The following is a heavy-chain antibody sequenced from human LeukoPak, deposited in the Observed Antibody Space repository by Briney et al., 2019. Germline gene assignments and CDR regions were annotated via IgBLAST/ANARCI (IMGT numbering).Heavy chain of an antibody. Sequence: GGPLRLPCAASGFTFNSYWMIWVRRAPGKGLEWVAQIKQDGSERTYVDSVKGRFTVSRDNAENSLFLQIDSLRVEDTAFYYCVLTTRSKSFDYWGQGTLVTVSS. V-gene: IGHV3-7*01. CDR1: GFTFNSYW. J-gene: IGHJ4*02. D-gene: IGHD1-1*01. CDR2: IKQDGSER. CDR3: VLTTRSKSFDY.